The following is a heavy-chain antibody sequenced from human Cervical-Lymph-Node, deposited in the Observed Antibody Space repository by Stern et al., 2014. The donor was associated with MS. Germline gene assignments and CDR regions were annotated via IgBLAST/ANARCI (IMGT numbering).Heavy chain of an antibody. Sequence: QLEESGPELRKPGTSVKVSCTASGFTFTNFVVKWVRQARGQRLELVGWIVVGSSNITYAHPLHERVTISRDTSTNPSYMALSSLISEDTAVYYCATGILGATPLFAHWGQGSLVTVSS. D-gene: IGHD1-26*01. J-gene: IGHJ4*02. CDR3: ATGILGATPLFAH. V-gene: IGHV1-58*01. CDR1: GFTFTNFV. CDR2: IVVGSSNI.